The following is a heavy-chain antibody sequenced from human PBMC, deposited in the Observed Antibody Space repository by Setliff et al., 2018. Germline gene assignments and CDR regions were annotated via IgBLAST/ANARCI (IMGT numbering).Heavy chain of an antibody. D-gene: IGHD3-10*01. J-gene: IGHJ5*02. Sequence: GESLKISCKGSGFSFTDFWIGWVRQMPGKGLEWMGLIYAGDSDTRYNPSFQGRVTMSADKSINTAYLQWSSLKASDTAIYYCARQKSTGSGNNWFDPWGQGTPVTVSS. CDR1: GFSFTDFW. CDR2: IYAGDSDT. CDR3: ARQKSTGSGNNWFDP. V-gene: IGHV5-51*01.